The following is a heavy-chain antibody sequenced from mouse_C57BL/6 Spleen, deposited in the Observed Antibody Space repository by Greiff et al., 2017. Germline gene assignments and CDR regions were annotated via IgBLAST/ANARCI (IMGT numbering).Heavy chain of an antibody. CDR3: ARVGDGYYDYFDY. Sequence: EVHLVESGPGLVKPSQSLSLTCSVTGYSITSGYYWNWIRQFPGNKLEWMGYISYDGSNNSHPSLKNRISLTRDTAKNQVFRKWKSVTTEDTATYYCARVGDGYYDYFDYWGQGTTLTVSS. CDR1: GYSITSGYY. J-gene: IGHJ2*01. CDR2: ISYDGSN. V-gene: IGHV3-6*01. D-gene: IGHD2-3*01.